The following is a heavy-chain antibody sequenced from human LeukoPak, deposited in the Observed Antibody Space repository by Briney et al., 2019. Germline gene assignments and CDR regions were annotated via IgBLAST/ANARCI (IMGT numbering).Heavy chain of an antibody. CDR2: IGGSGGNT. V-gene: IGHV3-23*01. D-gene: IGHD3-3*01. CDR1: GFTFTSYA. J-gene: IGHJ6*03. CDR3: ARAKYKGFGVVSGYYYYYMDV. Sequence: GGSLRLSCAASGFTFTSYAMSWVRQAPGKGLEWVSGIGGSGGNTYYTDSVKGRFTISRDNSKNTLYLQMGSLRAEDMAVYYCARAKYKGFGVVSGYYYYYMDVWGKGTTVTVSS.